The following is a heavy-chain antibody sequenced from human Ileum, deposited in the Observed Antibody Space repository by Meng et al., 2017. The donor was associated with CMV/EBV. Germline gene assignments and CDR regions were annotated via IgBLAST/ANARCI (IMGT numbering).Heavy chain of an antibody. CDR1: GYSFTNYW. V-gene: IGHV5-51*01. Sequence: KVSCKGSGYSFTNYWIAWVRQLPGKGLEWMGFINPDDFEIRYSPSFQGQITVSADNSITTAYLQWSSMKASDTAMYYCARHYRKNNDYWGQGTLVTVSS. CDR2: INPDDFEI. D-gene: IGHD1/OR15-1a*01. J-gene: IGHJ4*02. CDR3: ARHYRKNNDY.